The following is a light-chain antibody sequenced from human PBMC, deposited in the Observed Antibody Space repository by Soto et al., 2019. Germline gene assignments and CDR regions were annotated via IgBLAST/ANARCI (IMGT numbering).Light chain of an antibody. CDR2: EVN. J-gene: IGLJ1*01. V-gene: IGLV2-8*01. Sequence: QSVLTQPPSASGSPGQSVTISCTGTSSDVGGYNSVSWYQQHPGKAPKLMIYEVNKRPSGVPDRFSGSKSGNTASLTISGLQPEDEADYYCCSYAGSYTFDVFGAGTKLTVL. CDR3: CSYAGSYTFDV. CDR1: SSDVGGYNS.